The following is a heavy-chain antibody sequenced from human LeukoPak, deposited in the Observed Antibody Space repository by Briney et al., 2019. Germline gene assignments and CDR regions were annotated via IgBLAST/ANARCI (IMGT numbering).Heavy chain of an antibody. V-gene: IGHV7-4-1*02. CDR3: AAEAIAAGDY. Sequence: GAAVTESFMCSVYTFTTYVMNEVGQPAPREGEGMGWINTNTWNPTYAQGFTGRFVFSLDTSVSTAYLQISSLKAEDTAVYYCAAEAIAAGDYWGQGTLVTVSS. CDR2: INTNTWNP. CDR1: VYTFTTYV. J-gene: IGHJ4*02. D-gene: IGHD6-13*01.